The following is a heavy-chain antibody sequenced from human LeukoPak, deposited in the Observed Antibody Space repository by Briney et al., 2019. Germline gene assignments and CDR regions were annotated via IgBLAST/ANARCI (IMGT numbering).Heavy chain of an antibody. CDR3: ARPASGSSGWYYNY. J-gene: IGHJ4*02. Sequence: PSETLSLTCAVYGGSFSGYYWSWIRQPPGKWLEWIGEINHSGSTNYNPSLKSRVTTSVDTSKNQFSLKLSSVTAADTAVYYCARPASGSSGWYYNYWGQGTLVTVSS. V-gene: IGHV4-34*01. D-gene: IGHD6-19*01. CDR1: GGSFSGYY. CDR2: INHSGST.